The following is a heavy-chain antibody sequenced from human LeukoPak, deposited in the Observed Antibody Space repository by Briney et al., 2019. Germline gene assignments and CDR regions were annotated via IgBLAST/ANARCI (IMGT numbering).Heavy chain of an antibody. CDR1: GYTFIDYG. CDR2: ISIYNGNT. Sequence: GASVTVSCKASGYTFIDYGISWVRQAPGQGLEWMGWISIYNGNTNYAQKLQGRVAMTTEPSTSTAYMELRSLRSDDTAVYYCARDCDRSGYYCYWGQGTLVTVSS. V-gene: IGHV1-18*01. CDR3: ARDCDRSGYYCY. D-gene: IGHD3-22*01. J-gene: IGHJ4*02.